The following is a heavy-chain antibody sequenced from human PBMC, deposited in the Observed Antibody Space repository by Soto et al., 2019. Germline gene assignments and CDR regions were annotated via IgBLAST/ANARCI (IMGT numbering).Heavy chain of an antibody. CDR3: ARGTSHPDY. CDR1: GFTFSSYS. Sequence: SLRLSCAASGFTFSSYSLSWVRQAPGKGLEWVSYISSSSNTIYYADSVKGRFTISRDNAENSLYLQMNSLRDEDTAVYYCARGTSHPDYWGQGTLVTVSS. D-gene: IGHD2-2*01. V-gene: IGHV3-48*02. J-gene: IGHJ4*02. CDR2: ISSSSNTI.